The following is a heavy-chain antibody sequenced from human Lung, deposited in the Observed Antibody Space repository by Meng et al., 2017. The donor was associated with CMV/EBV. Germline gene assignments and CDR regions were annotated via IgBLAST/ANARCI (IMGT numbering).Heavy chain of an antibody. CDR2: SSTRYGQT. V-gene: IGHV1-18*01. CDR3: ARESERFGELYDY. D-gene: IGHD3-10*01. Sequence: QPQLVQSGAEVAKPXXXXKVXXKASGYSFSTFGISWVRQVPGQRLEWVGWSSTRYGQTRYAQNLQGRVILSTDTSTNTAYMTLRDLTFDDTAVYFCARESERFGELYDYWGQGTLVTVSS. CDR1: GYSFSTFG. J-gene: IGHJ4*02.